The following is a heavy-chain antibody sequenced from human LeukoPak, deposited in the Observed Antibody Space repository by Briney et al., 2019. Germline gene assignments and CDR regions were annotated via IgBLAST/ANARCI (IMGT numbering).Heavy chain of an antibody. CDR3: AKDGYYDILTGYSRFDY. J-gene: IGHJ4*02. Sequence: GGSLRLSCAASGFTFSDYYMSWIRQAPGKGLEWVSYISSSSSYTNYADSVKGRFTISRDNAKNSLYLQMNSLRAEDTAVYYCAKDGYYDILTGYSRFDYWGQGTLVTVSS. CDR2: ISSSSSYT. CDR1: GFTFSDYY. D-gene: IGHD3-9*01. V-gene: IGHV3-11*05.